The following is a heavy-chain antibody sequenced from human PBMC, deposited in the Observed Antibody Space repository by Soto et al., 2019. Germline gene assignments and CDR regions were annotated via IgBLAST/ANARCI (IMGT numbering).Heavy chain of an antibody. CDR2: IIPIFGTA. Sequence: ASVKVSCKASGGTFSSYAISWVRQAPGQGLEWMGGIIPIFGTANYAQKFQGRVTITADESTSTAYMELSSLRSEDTAVYYCARGYCSGGSCYSRFGMDVWGQGTTVTVSS. CDR1: GGTFSSYA. CDR3: ARGYCSGGSCYSRFGMDV. D-gene: IGHD2-15*01. V-gene: IGHV1-69*13. J-gene: IGHJ6*02.